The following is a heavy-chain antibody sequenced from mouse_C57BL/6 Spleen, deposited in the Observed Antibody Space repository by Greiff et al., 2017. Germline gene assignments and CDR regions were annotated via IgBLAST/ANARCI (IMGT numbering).Heavy chain of an antibody. CDR2: IDPETGGT. D-gene: IGHD1-1*01. CDR3: TRSYGQDY. Sequence: QVQLQQSGAELVRPGASVTLSCKASGYTFTAYEMHWVKQTPVPGLEWIGAIDPETGGTAYNQKFKGKAILTADKSSSTAYMELRSLTSEDSAVYYCTRSYGQDYWGQGTTLTVAS. CDR1: GYTFTAYE. J-gene: IGHJ2*01. V-gene: IGHV1-15*01.